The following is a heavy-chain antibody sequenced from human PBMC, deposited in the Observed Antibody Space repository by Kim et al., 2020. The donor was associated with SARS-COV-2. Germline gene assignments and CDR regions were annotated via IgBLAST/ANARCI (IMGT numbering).Heavy chain of an antibody. CDR3: ARVIWGTYRYTDY. V-gene: IGHV7-4-1*02. CDR2: INTDTGNP. CDR1: GYTFTNNA. J-gene: IGHJ4*02. D-gene: IGHD3-16*02. Sequence: ASVKVFCKASGYTFTNNAISWVRQAPGQGLEWMGWINTDTGNPTYAQAFTRRFVFSVDTSVTTAYLQISSLEAEDTALYYCARVIWGTYRYTDYWVQGTL.